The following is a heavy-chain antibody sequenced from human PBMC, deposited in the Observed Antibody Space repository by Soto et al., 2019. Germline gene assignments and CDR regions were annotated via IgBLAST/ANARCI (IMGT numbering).Heavy chain of an antibody. CDR3: ARDLGSGYDPGDY. J-gene: IGHJ4*02. CDR2: IISIFGTP. CDR1: GGTFNSYV. V-gene: IGHV1-69*12. Sequence: QVQLVQSGAEVKKPGSSVKVSCKASGGTFNSYVFNWVRQAPGQGLEWTGGIISIFGTPNYGQKFQGRVTITADESTSTGSMELSSLTSEDTAIYYCARDLGSGYDPGDYWGQGTLVTVSS. D-gene: IGHD5-12*01.